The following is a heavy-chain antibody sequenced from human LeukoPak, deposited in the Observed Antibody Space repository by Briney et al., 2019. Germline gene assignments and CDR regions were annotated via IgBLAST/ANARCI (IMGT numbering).Heavy chain of an antibody. D-gene: IGHD3-10*01. Sequence: TGGSLRLSCAASGFTFSSYGMHWVRQAPGKGLEWVAVIWYDGSNKYYGDSVKGRFTISRDSSNNTLYLQMNSLSLEDSTVYYCARDNYGSGSGRWVYWGQGTLVTVSS. J-gene: IGHJ4*02. CDR3: ARDNYGSGSGRWVY. CDR2: IWYDGSNK. CDR1: GFTFSSYG. V-gene: IGHV3-33*01.